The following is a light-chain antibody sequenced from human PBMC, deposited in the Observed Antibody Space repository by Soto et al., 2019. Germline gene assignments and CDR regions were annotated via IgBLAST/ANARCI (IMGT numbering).Light chain of an antibody. Sequence: EIVMTQSPATLSVSPWESATLSCRASQSVSSDLAWYQQKPGQAPRLLIYYTSTRATGFPARFSGGGSGTEFTLTISSLQSEDFAVYYCQQYTNWPKTFGQGTKVDIK. CDR3: QQYTNWPKT. CDR1: QSVSSD. V-gene: IGKV3-15*01. CDR2: YTS. J-gene: IGKJ1*01.